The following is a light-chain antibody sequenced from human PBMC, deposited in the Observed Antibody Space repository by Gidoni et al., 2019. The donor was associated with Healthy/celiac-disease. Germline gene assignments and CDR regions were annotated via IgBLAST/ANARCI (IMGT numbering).Light chain of an antibody. CDR1: QSVGSY. Sequence: EIVLTPSPATLSLSPGERATLSCRASQSVGSYLAWYQQKPGQAPRLLIYDASNRATGIPARFSGSGSGTDFTLTISSLEPEDFAVYYCQQRSNWPPLFTFGPGTKVDIK. V-gene: IGKV3-11*01. J-gene: IGKJ3*01. CDR2: DAS. CDR3: QQRSNWPPLFT.